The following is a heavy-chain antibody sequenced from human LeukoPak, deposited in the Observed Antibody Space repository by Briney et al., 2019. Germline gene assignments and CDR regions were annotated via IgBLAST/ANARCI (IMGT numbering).Heavy chain of an antibody. CDR1: GYTFTSYA. V-gene: IGHV1-2*02. CDR2: INPNSGGT. CDR3: ARSPPRKPDDLLFVDWFDP. D-gene: IGHD3-10*01. Sequence: ASVKVSCKASGYTFTSYAMHWVRQAPGQGLEWMGWINPNSGGTNYAQKFQGRVTMTRDTSIRTAYMELSRLRSDDTAVYYCARSPPRKPDDLLFVDWFDPWGQGTLVTVSS. J-gene: IGHJ5*02.